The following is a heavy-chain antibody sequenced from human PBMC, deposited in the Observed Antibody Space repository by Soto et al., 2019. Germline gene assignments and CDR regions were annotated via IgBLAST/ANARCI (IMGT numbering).Heavy chain of an antibody. Sequence: GGSLRLSCAASGFTFSSYGMHWVRQAPGKGLEWVAVIWYDGSNKYYADSVKGRFTISRDNSKNTLYLQMNSLRAEDTAVYYCARDYYYYGSGSYLSYYYYYGMDVWGQGTTVTVSS. D-gene: IGHD3-10*01. J-gene: IGHJ6*02. CDR3: ARDYYYYGSGSYLSYYYYYGMDV. V-gene: IGHV3-33*01. CDR1: GFTFSSYG. CDR2: IWYDGSNK.